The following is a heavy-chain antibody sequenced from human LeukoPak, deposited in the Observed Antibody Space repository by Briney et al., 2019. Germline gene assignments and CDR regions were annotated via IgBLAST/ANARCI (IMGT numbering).Heavy chain of an antibody. CDR3: AKKAGSRTDQYPLDY. V-gene: IGHV3-23*01. CDR2: ISGSGGTT. CDR1: GITFSSYA. Sequence: GGSLRLSCAASGITFSSYAMSWVRQAPGKGLEWVSVISGSGGTTYYADSVKGRFTTSRDNSKNTLYLQMSSLRAEDTAVYYCAKKAGSRTDQYPLDYWGQGTLVTVSS. J-gene: IGHJ4*02. D-gene: IGHD2-15*01.